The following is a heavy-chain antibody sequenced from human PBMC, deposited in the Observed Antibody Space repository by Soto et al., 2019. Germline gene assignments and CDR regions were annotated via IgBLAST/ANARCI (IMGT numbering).Heavy chain of an antibody. CDR3: ARAPTITKFGVVITDAYDI. CDR2: ISAYNGNT. Sequence: ASVKVSCKASGYTFTSYGISWVRQAPGQGLEWMGWISAYNGNTNYAQKLQGRVTMTTDTSTSTAYMELRSLRSDDTAVYYCARAPTITKFGVVITDAYDIWSQGTMVTVSS. CDR1: GYTFTSYG. V-gene: IGHV1-18*01. J-gene: IGHJ3*02. D-gene: IGHD3-3*01.